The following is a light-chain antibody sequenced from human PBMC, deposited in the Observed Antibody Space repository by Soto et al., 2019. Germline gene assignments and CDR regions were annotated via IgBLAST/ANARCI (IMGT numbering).Light chain of an antibody. CDR1: QDISNY. CDR3: QEDVTLSFT. Sequence: DIQMTQSPSSLSASVGDRVTITCQASQDISNYLNSYQQKLGKAPKLLIYDASNLEPGVPSRLSEGGPRTVYSFANTRLWPEDIATYYCQEDVTLSFTFGPGTKVDIK. CDR2: DAS. V-gene: IGKV1-33*01. J-gene: IGKJ3*01.